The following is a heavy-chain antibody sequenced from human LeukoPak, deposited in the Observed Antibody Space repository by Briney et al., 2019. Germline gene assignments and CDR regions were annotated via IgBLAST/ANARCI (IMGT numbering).Heavy chain of an antibody. V-gene: IGHV3-33*01. CDR3: AGDYGEYYYGMDV. J-gene: IGHJ6*02. CDR1: GFTLISYG. D-gene: IGHD4-17*01. CDR2: IWHEGSNK. Sequence: GGSLRLPCAASGFTLISYGMHWAGQAPGKGLEWVDVIWHEGSNKCYADSVKGRFTISRDNSKNPLYLQMNSLRAEDTAVYYCAGDYGEYYYGMDVWGQGTTVTVSS.